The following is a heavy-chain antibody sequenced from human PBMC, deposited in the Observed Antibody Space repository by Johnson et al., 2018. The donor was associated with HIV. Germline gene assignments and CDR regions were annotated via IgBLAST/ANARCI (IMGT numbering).Heavy chain of an antibody. J-gene: IGHJ3*02. V-gene: IGHV3-74*02. Sequence: VQLVESGGGLVQPGGSLRLSCAASGFTFSSYWMHWVRQAPGKGLVWVSRINSDGSSTSYADSVKGRFTISRDNAKNTLYLQMNSLRAEDTAVYYCARQYYGSGTDAFDIWGQGTMVTVSS. CDR1: GFTFSSYW. CDR2: INSDGSST. D-gene: IGHD3-10*01. CDR3: ARQYYGSGTDAFDI.